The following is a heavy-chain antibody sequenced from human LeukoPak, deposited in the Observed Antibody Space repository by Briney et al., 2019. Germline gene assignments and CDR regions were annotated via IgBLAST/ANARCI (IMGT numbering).Heavy chain of an antibody. CDR1: GFTFSSYS. CDR2: ISSSSSTI. J-gene: IGHJ3*02. D-gene: IGHD6-13*01. Sequence: GGSLRLSCAASGFTFSSYSMNWVRQAPGKGLEWVSYISSSSSTIYYADSVKGRFTISRDNAKNSLYLQMNSLRAEDTAVYYCASVWIDSLGSGGIAAAGTRAFDIWGQGTMVTVSS. V-gene: IGHV3-48*04. CDR3: ASVWIDSLGSGGIAAAGTRAFDI.